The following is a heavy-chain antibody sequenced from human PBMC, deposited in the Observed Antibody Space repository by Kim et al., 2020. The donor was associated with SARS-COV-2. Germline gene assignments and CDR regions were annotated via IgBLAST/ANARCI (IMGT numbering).Heavy chain of an antibody. J-gene: IGHJ3*02. V-gene: IGHV7-4-1*02. CDR2: INTNTGNP. CDR3: ARVKAVAGLVEAFGI. Sequence: ASVKVSCKASGYTFTSYAMNWVRQAPGQGLEWMGWINTNTGNPTYAQGFTGRFVFSLDTSVSTAYLQISSLKAEDTAVYYCARVKAVAGLVEAFGIWGQGKMVTVSS. CDR1: GYTFTSYA. D-gene: IGHD6-19*01.